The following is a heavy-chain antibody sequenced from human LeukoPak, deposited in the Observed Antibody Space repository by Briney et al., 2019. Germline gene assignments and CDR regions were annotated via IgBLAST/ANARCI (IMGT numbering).Heavy chain of an antibody. CDR2: ISSSSNYL. D-gene: IGHD2-2*01. J-gene: IGHJ6*03. V-gene: IGHV3-21*01. Sequence: PGGSLRLSCAASGFTFSSYSMNWVRQAPGKGLEWVSSISSSSNYLYYTDSVKGRFTVSRDNGKSSLYLQMNSLRAEDTAVYYCAKLEGYCSSTSCYPAGYMDVWGKGTTVTVSS. CDR3: AKLEGYCSSTSCYPAGYMDV. CDR1: GFTFSSYS.